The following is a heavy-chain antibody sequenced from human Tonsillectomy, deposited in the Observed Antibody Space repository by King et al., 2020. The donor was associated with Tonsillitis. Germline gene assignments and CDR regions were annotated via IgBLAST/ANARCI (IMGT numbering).Heavy chain of an antibody. V-gene: IGHV3-30*03. J-gene: IGHJ4*02. CDR2: ISYVGSNK. Sequence: QLVESGGGVVQPGRSLRLSCAASGFTFSSSVMHWVRQAPGKGLEWVAVISYVGSNKYYAESVKGRFTISRDNSKNTLYLQMSGLRVEDTAVYYCAPQGVGATRFDFWGQGTLVTVSS. CDR3: APQGVGATRFDF. D-gene: IGHD1-26*01. CDR1: GFTFSSSV.